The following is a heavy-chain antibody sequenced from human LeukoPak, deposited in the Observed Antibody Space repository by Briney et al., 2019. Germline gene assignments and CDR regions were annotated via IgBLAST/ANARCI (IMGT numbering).Heavy chain of an antibody. Sequence: KPSETLSLTCTVSGGSISSYYWSWIRQPPGKGLEWIGYIYYTGSTNYNPSLKTRVTMSVDTSKKQFSLKLSSVTAADTAVYYCARTTYYYDSSGYRHLFDYWGQGTLVTVSS. D-gene: IGHD3-22*01. J-gene: IGHJ4*02. CDR3: ARTTYYYDSSGYRHLFDY. V-gene: IGHV4-59*08. CDR1: GGSISSYY. CDR2: IYYTGST.